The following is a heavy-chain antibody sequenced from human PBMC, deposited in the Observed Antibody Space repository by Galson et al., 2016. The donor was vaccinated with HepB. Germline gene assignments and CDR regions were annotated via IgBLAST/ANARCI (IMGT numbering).Heavy chain of an antibody. CDR1: GYTFTRYG. CDR2: ISGYNGNT. Sequence: SVKVSCKASGYTFTRYGIIWVRQAPGQGLEWVGWISGYNGNTNYAQKLQGRVTLTTDTSTSTAYMELRSLRSDDTAVYYCAREGVGYYDTSGQLNRWDYWGQGTLVSVSS. V-gene: IGHV1-18*01. J-gene: IGHJ4*02. D-gene: IGHD3-22*01. CDR3: AREGVGYYDTSGQLNRWDY.